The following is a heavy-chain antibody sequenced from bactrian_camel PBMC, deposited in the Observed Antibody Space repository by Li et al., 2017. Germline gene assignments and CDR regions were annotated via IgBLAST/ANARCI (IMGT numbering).Heavy chain of an antibody. CDR2: IYTRLSSI. J-gene: IGHJ4*01. D-gene: IGHD6*01. V-gene: IGHV3S60*01. CDR1: GYTMNMYC. CDR3: ATCSDLGGTVVLLYRGSFVT. Sequence: QVQLVESGGGSVQPGGSLNLTCAASGYTMNMYCMGWFRQAPGKEREAVAAIYTRLSSIYYADSVKGRFTISQPNGKDTVYLQMNSLKPEDTAMYYCATCSDLGGTVVLLYRGSFVTGARGPRSPSP.